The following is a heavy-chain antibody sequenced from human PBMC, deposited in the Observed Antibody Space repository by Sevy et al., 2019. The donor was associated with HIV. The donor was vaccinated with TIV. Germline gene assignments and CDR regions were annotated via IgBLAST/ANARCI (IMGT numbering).Heavy chain of an antibody. CDR2: VSYDGNNK. V-gene: IGHV3-30*18. Sequence: GESLKISCAASGFTFTSSGMHWVRQAPGKGLEWVAVVSYDGNNKYYVDSVKGRFTISRDNSRDTLYLQMNSLRVEDTAMYYCAKDVGWVAAPDYWGQGTLVTVSS. CDR1: GFTFTSSG. D-gene: IGHD2-15*01. CDR3: AKDVGWVAAPDY. J-gene: IGHJ4*02.